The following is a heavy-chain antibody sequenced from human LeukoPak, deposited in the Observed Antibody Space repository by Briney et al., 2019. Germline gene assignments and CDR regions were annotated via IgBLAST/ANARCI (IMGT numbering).Heavy chain of an antibody. CDR1: GGSISSSSYY. CDR2: LYYSGNT. V-gene: IGHV4-39*01. J-gene: IGHJ4*02. CDR3: ARPGDGYNLGY. D-gene: IGHD5-24*01. Sequence: SETLSLTCTVSGGSISSSSYYWGWIRQPPGKGLEWIGTLYYSGNTYYSPSLKSRVTISVDTSKNQFSLKLTSVTAADTAVYYCARPGDGYNLGYWGQGTLVTVSS.